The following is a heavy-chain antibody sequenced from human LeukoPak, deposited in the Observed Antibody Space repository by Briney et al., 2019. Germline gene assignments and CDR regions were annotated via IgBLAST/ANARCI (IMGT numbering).Heavy chain of an antibody. J-gene: IGHJ5*02. V-gene: IGHV3-21*01. CDR2: ISSSSSYI. D-gene: IGHD5-18*01. CDR1: GFTFSSYS. CDR3: AREDVDTAMVTSNNWFDP. Sequence: GGSLRLSCAASGFTFSSYSMNWVRQAPGKGLEWVSSISSSSSYIYYADSVKGRFTISRDNAKNSLYLQMNNLRAEDTAVYYCAREDVDTAMVTSNNWFDPWGQGTLVTVSS.